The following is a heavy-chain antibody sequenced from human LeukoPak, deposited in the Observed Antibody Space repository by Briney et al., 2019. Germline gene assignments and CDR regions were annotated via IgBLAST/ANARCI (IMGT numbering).Heavy chain of an antibody. CDR3: ARGPPSIVVVPAAMPKGRLXY. Sequence: PGGSLRLSCAASGFTFSSYSMNWVRQPPGKGLEWIGEINHSGSTNYNPSLKSRVTISVDTSKNQFSLKLSSVTAADTAVYYCARGPPSIVVVPAAMPKGRLXYWGQGTLVTVSS. D-gene: IGHD2-2*01. V-gene: IGHV4-34*01. CDR2: INHSGST. CDR1: GFTFSSYS. J-gene: IGHJ4*02.